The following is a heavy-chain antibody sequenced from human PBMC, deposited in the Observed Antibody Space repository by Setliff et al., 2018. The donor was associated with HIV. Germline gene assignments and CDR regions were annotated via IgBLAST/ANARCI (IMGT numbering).Heavy chain of an antibody. CDR3: ARARRDSYDRGRRNHYYIDV. V-gene: IGHV4-39*01. D-gene: IGHD3-22*01. Sequence: SETLSLTCTVSGDSISRSSYYWGWIRQPPGKGLEWIGNIFYSGITYYNPSLKSRVTISVDTSKNQFSLNLSSVTAADTAVYYCARARRDSYDRGRRNHYYIDVWGKGTTVTVSS. CDR2: IFYSGIT. CDR1: GDSISRSSYY. J-gene: IGHJ6*03.